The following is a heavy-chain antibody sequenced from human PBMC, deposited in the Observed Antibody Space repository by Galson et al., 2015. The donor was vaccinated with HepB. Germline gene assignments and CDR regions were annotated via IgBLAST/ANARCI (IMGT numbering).Heavy chain of an antibody. CDR3: ERVDLGELLSTLLYYARDV. J-gene: IGHJ6*02. D-gene: IGHD3-10*01. Sequence: SGFRFSSYEMNWVRQPPGKGLEWVSYISSSGSTIYYADAVKGRFTISRDNINNSLHLQMNSLRAEDTAVYYCERVDLGELLSTLLYYARDVWGQGTTVTVSS. CDR2: ISSSGSTI. V-gene: IGHV3-48*03. CDR1: GFRFSSYE.